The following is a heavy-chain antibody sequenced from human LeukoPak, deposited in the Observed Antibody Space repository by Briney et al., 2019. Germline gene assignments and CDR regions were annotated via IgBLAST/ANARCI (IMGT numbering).Heavy chain of an antibody. Sequence: GSLRLSCAASGLTFHNTWMHWIRQAPGKGLVWVSRIKGDGITTTYADSVKGRFTISRDNAKNTLYLQMNSLRAEDTAVYYCAADGEYAFLVWGQGTMVTVSS. V-gene: IGHV3-74*01. CDR1: GLTFHNTW. J-gene: IGHJ3*01. CDR2: IKGDGITT. D-gene: IGHD2/OR15-2a*01. CDR3: AADGEYAFLV.